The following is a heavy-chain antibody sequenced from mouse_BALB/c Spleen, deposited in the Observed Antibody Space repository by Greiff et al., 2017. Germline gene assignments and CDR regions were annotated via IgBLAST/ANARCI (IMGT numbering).Heavy chain of an antibody. Sequence: QVQLQQSGAELAKPGASVKMSCKASGYTFTSYWMHWVKQRPGQGLEWIGYINPSTGYTEYNQKFKDKATLTADKSSSTAYMQLSSLTSEDSAVYYCARYDLYYGNYDFAYWGQGTLVTVSA. CDR1: GYTFTSYW. J-gene: IGHJ3*01. V-gene: IGHV1-7*01. CDR3: ARYDLYYGNYDFAY. CDR2: INPSTGYT. D-gene: IGHD2-1*01.